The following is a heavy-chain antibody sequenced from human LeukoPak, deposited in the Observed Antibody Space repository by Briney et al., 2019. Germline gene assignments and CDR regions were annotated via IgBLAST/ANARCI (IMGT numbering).Heavy chain of an antibody. CDR3: ARYDRSGYGFDC. CDR2: IHYSGSS. J-gene: IGHJ4*02. V-gene: IGHV4-59*01. Sequence: SETLSLTCTVSGGSISDYYWSWIRQPPGKGLEWIGYIHYSGSSNYNPSLKSRVTISVDTSKNQFSLELSSVTAADTAVYYCARYDRSGYGFDCWGQGTLVTVSS. D-gene: IGHD5-12*01. CDR1: GGSISDYY.